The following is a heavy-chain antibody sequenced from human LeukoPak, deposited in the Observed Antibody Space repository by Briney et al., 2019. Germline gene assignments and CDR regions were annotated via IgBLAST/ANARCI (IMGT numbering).Heavy chain of an antibody. CDR2: IYYSGST. Sequence: PSETLSLTCTVSGGSISSYYWSWIRQPPGKGLEWIGYIYYSGSTNYNPSLKSRVTISVDTSKNQFSLKLSSVTAADTAVYYCARDRRGSSGWYRYWYFDLWGRGTLVTVSS. V-gene: IGHV4-59*12. J-gene: IGHJ2*01. CDR1: GGSISSYY. D-gene: IGHD6-19*01. CDR3: ARDRRGSSGWYRYWYFDL.